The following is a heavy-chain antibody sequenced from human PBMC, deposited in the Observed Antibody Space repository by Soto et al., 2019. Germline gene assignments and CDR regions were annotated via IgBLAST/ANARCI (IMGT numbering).Heavy chain of an antibody. CDR2: ISAYNGNT. CDR1: GYTFTSYG. CDR3: AGDPPLPTMVRGVEFDY. V-gene: IGHV1-18*01. D-gene: IGHD3-10*01. Sequence: ASVKVSCKASGYTFTSYGISWVRQAPGQGLEWMGWISAYNGNTNYAQKLQGRGTMTTDTSTSTAYMELRGLRSDDTAVYYCAGDPPLPTMVRGVEFDYWGQGTLVTVSS. J-gene: IGHJ4*02.